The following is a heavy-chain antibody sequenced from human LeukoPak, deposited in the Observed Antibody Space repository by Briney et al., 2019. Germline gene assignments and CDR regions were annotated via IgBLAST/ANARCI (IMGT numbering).Heavy chain of an antibody. D-gene: IGHD4-17*01. CDR3: ARRLIFGHDYGDVYYGMDV. J-gene: IGHJ6*02. Sequence: GESLKISCKGSGYSFTSYWIGWVRQMPGKGLEWMGIIYPGDSDTRYSPSFQGQVTISADKSISTAYLQWSSLKASDTAMYYCARRLIFGHDYGDVYYGMDVWGQGTTVTVSS. CDR2: IYPGDSDT. V-gene: IGHV5-51*01. CDR1: GYSFTSYW.